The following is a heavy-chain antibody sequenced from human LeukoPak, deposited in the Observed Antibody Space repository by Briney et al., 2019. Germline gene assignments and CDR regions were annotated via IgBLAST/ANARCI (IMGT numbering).Heavy chain of an antibody. CDR3: ARVGRGPVDL. CDR1: RGSISTCY. V-gene: IGHV4-59*01. J-gene: IGHJ5*02. CDR2: IYYDGSP. D-gene: IGHD2-15*01. Sequence: PSETLSLTCTVSRGSISTCYWSWIRKPPGKGMEWIGYIYYDGSPKYHPSLKSRVTISVDTSKNQFSLKLSSVAAADTAVYYCARVGRGPVDLWGQGTLVTVSS.